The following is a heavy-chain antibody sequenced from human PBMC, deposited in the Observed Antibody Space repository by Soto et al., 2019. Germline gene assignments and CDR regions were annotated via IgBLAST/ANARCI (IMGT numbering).Heavy chain of an antibody. D-gene: IGHD6-19*01. Sequence: SETLSLTCSVSGADINTYSWTWIRQPAGKGLEWIGRIYTSASINYNPSLKGRVTLSVDTSTNQVSLRLASVTAADTAIYYCAGDREAGYNFYYGMDVWGQGTTVTVSS. V-gene: IGHV4-4*07. CDR3: AGDREAGYNFYYGMDV. CDR1: GADINTYS. CDR2: IYTSASI. J-gene: IGHJ6*02.